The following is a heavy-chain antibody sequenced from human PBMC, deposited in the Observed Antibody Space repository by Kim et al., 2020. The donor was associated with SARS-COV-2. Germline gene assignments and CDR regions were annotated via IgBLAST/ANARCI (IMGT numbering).Heavy chain of an antibody. CDR3: AKVSYSSSWGLSEYYFDY. CDR1: GGSISSGGYY. V-gene: IGHV4-31*03. Sequence: SETLSLTCTVSGGSISSGGYYWSWIRQHPGKGLEWIGYIYYSGSTYYNPSLKSRVTISVDTSKNQFSLKLSSVTAADTAVYYCAKVSYSSSWGLSEYYFDYWGQATLVTLSS. D-gene: IGHD6-13*01. J-gene: IGHJ4*02. CDR2: IYYSGST.